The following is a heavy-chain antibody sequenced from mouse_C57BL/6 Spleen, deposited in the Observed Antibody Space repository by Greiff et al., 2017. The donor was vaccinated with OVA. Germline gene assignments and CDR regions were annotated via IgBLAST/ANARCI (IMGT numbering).Heavy chain of an antibody. V-gene: IGHV5-4*01. CDR2: ISDGGSST. Sequence: EVKLMESGGGLVKPGGSLKLSCAASGFTFSSYAMSWVRQTPEKRLEWVATISDGGSSTYYPDNVKGRFTISRDNAKNNLYLQMSHLKSEDTAMYYCARDPESYAMDYWGQGTSVTVSS. CDR3: ARDPESYAMDY. J-gene: IGHJ4*01. CDR1: GFTFSSYA.